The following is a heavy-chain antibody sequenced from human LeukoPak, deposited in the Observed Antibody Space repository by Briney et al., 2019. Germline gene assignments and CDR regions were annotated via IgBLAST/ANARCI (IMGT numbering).Heavy chain of an antibody. Sequence: HPGGSLRLSCAASGFTFSTYGMHWVRQAPGKGLEWVAVISYDGSDKFYSDSVKGRFTISRDNSKNTLYLQMISLRAEDTAVYYCARTEEGMSYGSGSYYRGPLYYWGQGTLVTVSS. CDR1: GFTFSTYG. V-gene: IGHV3-30*03. CDR2: ISYDGSDK. D-gene: IGHD3-10*01. CDR3: ARTEEGMSYGSGSYYRGPLYY. J-gene: IGHJ4*02.